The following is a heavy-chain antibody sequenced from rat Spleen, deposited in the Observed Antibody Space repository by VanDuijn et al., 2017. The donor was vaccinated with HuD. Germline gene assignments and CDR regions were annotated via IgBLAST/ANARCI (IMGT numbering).Heavy chain of an antibody. CDR3: SRGIDYFDY. Sequence: QVQLKESGPGLVQPSQTLSLTCTVAGFSLTSYNVHWVRQPPGKGLEWMGVIWNTGGTRYNSALKSRLSISKDTSKNQVFLKMSSLQTDDTGTYYCSRGIDYFDYWGQGVMVTVSS. J-gene: IGHJ2*01. V-gene: IGHV2-41*01. CDR1: GFSLTSYN. CDR2: IWNTGGT.